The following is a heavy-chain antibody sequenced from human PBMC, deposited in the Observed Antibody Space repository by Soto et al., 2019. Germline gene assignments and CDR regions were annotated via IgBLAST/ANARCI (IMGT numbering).Heavy chain of an antibody. CDR1: GFTFNIYA. D-gene: IGHD3-22*01. CDR3: AKDRYLDHDSRGYLFDN. CDR2: ISRYGDFT. Sequence: EVQLLESGGDLIQPGGSLRLSCAASGFTFNIYAMTWVRQAPGKGLEWVAAISRYGDFTYYAYSVEGRFTISRDNSKNTLYLQMNSLRAEDTAVYYCAKDRYLDHDSRGYLFDNWGQGTLVTFSS. V-gene: IGHV3-23*01. J-gene: IGHJ4*02.